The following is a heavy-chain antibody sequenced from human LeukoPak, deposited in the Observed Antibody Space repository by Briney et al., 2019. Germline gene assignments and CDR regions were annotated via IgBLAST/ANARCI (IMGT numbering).Heavy chain of an antibody. Sequence: ASVKVSCKASGYTFTAYYMHWVRQAPGQGLEWMGWINPSSGGTNYAQKFQGRVTMTRDTSISTAYMELSRLRSDDTAVYYCAKSYDSGGYEYFQHCGQGTLVTVSS. J-gene: IGHJ1*01. D-gene: IGHD3-22*01. CDR2: INPSSGGT. CDR3: AKSYDSGGYEYFQH. CDR1: GYTFTAYY. V-gene: IGHV1-2*02.